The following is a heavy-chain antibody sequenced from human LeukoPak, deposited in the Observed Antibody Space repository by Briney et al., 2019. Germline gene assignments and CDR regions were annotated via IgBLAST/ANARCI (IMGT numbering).Heavy chain of an antibody. Sequence: GGSLRLSCAASGFTFSRYSMHWVRQAPGKGLVWVSHVNSDGSGADYADSVKGRFTISRDNAKNTLYLQMNSLRAEDTALYYCARFYDSSGPNFDYWGQGTLVTVSS. V-gene: IGHV3-74*01. CDR2: VNSDGSGA. J-gene: IGHJ4*02. CDR3: ARFYDSSGPNFDY. D-gene: IGHD3-22*01. CDR1: GFTFSRYS.